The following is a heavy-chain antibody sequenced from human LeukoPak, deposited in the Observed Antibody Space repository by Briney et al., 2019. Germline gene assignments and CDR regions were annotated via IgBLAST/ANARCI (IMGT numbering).Heavy chain of an antibody. Sequence: ASVKVSCKASGYTFTSYSISWVRQAPGQGLEWMRWISAYNGNTNYAQKLQDRVTMTTDTSTSTAYMELRSLRSDDTAVFYCARGYLSYSSTGYYDFWGQGTLVTVSS. CDR2: ISAYNGNT. J-gene: IGHJ4*02. D-gene: IGHD3-22*01. CDR3: ARGYLSYSSTGYYDF. CDR1: GYTFTSYS. V-gene: IGHV1-18*01.